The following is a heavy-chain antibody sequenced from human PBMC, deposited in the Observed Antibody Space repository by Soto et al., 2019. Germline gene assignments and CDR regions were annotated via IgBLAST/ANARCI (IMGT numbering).Heavy chain of an antibody. Sequence: SETLSLTCTVSGGSISSYYWSWIRQPPGKGLEWIGYIYYSGSTNYNPSLKSRVTISVDTSKNQFSLKLSSVTAADTAVYYCARDSGYLSYGDTSAFDIWGQGTMGTVS. CDR3: ARDSGYLSYGDTSAFDI. J-gene: IGHJ3*02. V-gene: IGHV4-59*01. CDR1: GGSISSYY. CDR2: IYYSGST. D-gene: IGHD4-17*01.